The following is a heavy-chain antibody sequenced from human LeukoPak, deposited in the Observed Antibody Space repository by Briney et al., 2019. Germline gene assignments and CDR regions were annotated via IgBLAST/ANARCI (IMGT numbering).Heavy chain of an antibody. V-gene: IGHV3-11*01. CDR2: IGSSDNII. Sequence: GGSLRLSCAASGITLNDFYMSWIRQAPGKGLEWVSDIGSSDNIISYADSVKGRFTISRDIAKNSLYLQVNSLRVEDTAVYYCAREVVAGTFDSWGQSTLVTVSS. CDR1: GITLNDFY. CDR3: AREVVAGTFDS. J-gene: IGHJ4*02. D-gene: IGHD6-19*01.